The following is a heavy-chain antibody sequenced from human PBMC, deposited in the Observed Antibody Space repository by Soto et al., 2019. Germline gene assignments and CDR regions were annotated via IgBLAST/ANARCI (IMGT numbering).Heavy chain of an antibody. D-gene: IGHD5-12*01. Sequence: QVQLVQSGGEVKKPGASVKVSCKASGYTFTIYGINWVRQAPGQGLEWMGWSSPDNGNTNYAQKLPGRVTMTTDTSTSTAYMELRSLRSDATAVYYCARALGYSGYAGMDVWGQGTTVTVSS. CDR2: SSPDNGNT. CDR1: GYTFTIYG. J-gene: IGHJ6*02. CDR3: ARALGYSGYAGMDV. V-gene: IGHV1-18*01.